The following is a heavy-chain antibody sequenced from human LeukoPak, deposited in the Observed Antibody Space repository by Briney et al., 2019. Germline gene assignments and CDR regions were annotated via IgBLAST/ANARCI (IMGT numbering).Heavy chain of an antibody. CDR1: GGSINTYY. J-gene: IGHJ4*02. CDR2: IYSRGST. V-gene: IGHV4-59*01. Sequence: PSETLSLTCTVSGGSINTYYWGWIRQTPGKGLEWIGYIYSRGSTNYNPSLKSRVAISVETSKNQFSLKLTSVTAADTAVYYCARGFDDYDVLLGYEYWGQGILVTVSS. D-gene: IGHD3-9*01. CDR3: ARGFDDYDVLLGYEY.